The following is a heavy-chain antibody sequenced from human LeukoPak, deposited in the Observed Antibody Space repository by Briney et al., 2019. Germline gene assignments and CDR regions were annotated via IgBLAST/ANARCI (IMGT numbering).Heavy chain of an antibody. V-gene: IGHV4-39*07. J-gene: IGHJ4*02. CDR2: IYSSGST. D-gene: IGHD2-15*01. CDR3: ARDNIVVVAATKAYYFDY. CDR1: GGSISSSSYY. Sequence: SETLSLTCTVSGGSISSSSYYWGWIRQPPGKGLEWIGSIYSSGSTYYNPSLKSRVTILVDTSKNQFSLKLTSVTAADTAVYYCARDNIVVVAATKAYYFDYWGQGTLVTVSS.